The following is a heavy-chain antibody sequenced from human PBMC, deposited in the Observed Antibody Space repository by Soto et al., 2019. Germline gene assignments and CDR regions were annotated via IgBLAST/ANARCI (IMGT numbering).Heavy chain of an antibody. Sequence: PGGSLRLSCAASGFTFSDYYMSWIRQAPGKGLEWVSYISSSGSTIYYADSVKGRFTISRDNAKNSLYLQMNSLRAEDTAVYYCARASTIFGVVTYFDYWGQGTLVTVSS. CDR2: ISSSGSTI. CDR3: ARASTIFGVVTYFDY. J-gene: IGHJ4*02. V-gene: IGHV3-11*01. D-gene: IGHD3-3*01. CDR1: GFTFSDYY.